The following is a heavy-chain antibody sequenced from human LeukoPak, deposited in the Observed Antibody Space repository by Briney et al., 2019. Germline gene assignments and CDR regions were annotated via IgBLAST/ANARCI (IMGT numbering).Heavy chain of an antibody. CDR3: ARDRRDGYILYYFDL. J-gene: IGHJ4*02. CDR1: GGSIYSGSYY. D-gene: IGHD5-24*01. CDR2: IYTSGST. V-gene: IGHV4-61*02. Sequence: PSETLSLTCTVSGGSIYSGSYYWSWIRQPAGKGLEWIGRIYTSGSTNYNPSLKSRVTISVDTSKNQFSLKLSSVTAADTAVYYCARDRRDGYILYYFDLWGQGTLVTVSS.